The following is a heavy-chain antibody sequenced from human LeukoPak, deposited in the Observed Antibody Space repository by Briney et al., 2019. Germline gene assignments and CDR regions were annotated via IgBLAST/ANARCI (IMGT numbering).Heavy chain of an antibody. D-gene: IGHD6-19*01. J-gene: IGHJ4*02. CDR1: GGSFRGYY. CDR3: ARAPIAVAGIFFY. CDR2: INHSGST. V-gene: IGHV4-34*01. Sequence: PSETLSLTCAVYGGSFRGYYWSWIRQPPGKGLEWIGEINHSGSTNYNPSLKSRVTISVDTSKNQFSLKLSSVTAADTAVYYCARAPIAVAGIFFYWGQGTLVTVSS.